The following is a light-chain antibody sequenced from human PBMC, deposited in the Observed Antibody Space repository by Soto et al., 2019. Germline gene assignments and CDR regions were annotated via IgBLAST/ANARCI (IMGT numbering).Light chain of an antibody. V-gene: IGKV3-11*01. CDR1: XSVTNY. J-gene: IGKJ1*01. Sequence: EIVLTQSPATLSLSPGXXATLSXRAXXSVTNYIAWYQQRPGQAPRLLIYDASNRASGVPARFSGSGSGTEFTLSISSLQSEDFAVYYCHQYNFWPSFGQGTKVDIK. CDR3: HQYNFWPS. CDR2: DAS.